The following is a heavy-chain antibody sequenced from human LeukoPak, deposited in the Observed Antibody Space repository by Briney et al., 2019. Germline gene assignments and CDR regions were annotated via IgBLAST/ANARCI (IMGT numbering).Heavy chain of an antibody. D-gene: IGHD6-13*01. Sequence: GGSLRLSCAASGFTFSSYAMSWVRQAPGKGLEWVSAISGSGGSTYYADSVKGRFTISRDNSKNTLYLQMNSLRAEDTAVYYCAKGGNGYSSSWHYYYYYMDVWGKGTTVTVSS. CDR3: AKGGNGYSSSWHYYYYYMDV. V-gene: IGHV3-23*01. J-gene: IGHJ6*03. CDR1: GFTFSSYA. CDR2: ISGSGGST.